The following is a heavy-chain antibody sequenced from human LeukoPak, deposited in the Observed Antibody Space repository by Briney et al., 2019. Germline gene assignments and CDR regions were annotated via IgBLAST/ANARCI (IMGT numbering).Heavy chain of an antibody. D-gene: IGHD1-26*01. CDR3: ARFSGSYEYYFDY. CDR2: IWYDGSNK. J-gene: IGHJ4*02. Sequence: PGGSLRLSCAASGFTFSSYGMHWVRQAPGKGLEWVAVIWYDGSNKYYADSVKGRFTISRDNSKNTLYLQMNSLRAEDTAVYYCARFSGSYEYYFDYWGQGTLVTVSS. CDR1: GFTFSSYG. V-gene: IGHV3-33*01.